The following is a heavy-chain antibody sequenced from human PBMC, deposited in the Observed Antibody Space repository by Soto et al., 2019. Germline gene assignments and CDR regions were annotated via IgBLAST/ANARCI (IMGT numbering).Heavy chain of an antibody. CDR2: IYSGGST. CDR1: GFTVSSNY. V-gene: IGHV3-53*01. Sequence: GGSLRLSCAASGFTVSSNYMSWVRQAPVKGLEWVSVIYSGGSTYYVDSVKGRFTSSRDNSKNMLYLQMNSLRVEDTAVYYCARIRGYWYGLDVWGQGTKVTVSS. J-gene: IGHJ6*02. CDR3: ARIRGYWYGLDV.